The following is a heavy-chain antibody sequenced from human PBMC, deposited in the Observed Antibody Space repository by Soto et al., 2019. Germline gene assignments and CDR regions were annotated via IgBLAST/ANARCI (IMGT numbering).Heavy chain of an antibody. D-gene: IGHD3-3*01. CDR2: IHYSGST. CDR1: GGSISTYY. J-gene: IGHJ5*02. Sequence: QVQLHESGQGLVKPSETLALTCTVSGGSISTYYWSWIRQPPGKGLEWIGYIHYSGSTNYNPSLKSRVTISVDTSKNQFSLKLSSVTAADTAVSYCARGKIIGPWGQGTLVTVSS. CDR3: ARGKIIGP. V-gene: IGHV4-59*01.